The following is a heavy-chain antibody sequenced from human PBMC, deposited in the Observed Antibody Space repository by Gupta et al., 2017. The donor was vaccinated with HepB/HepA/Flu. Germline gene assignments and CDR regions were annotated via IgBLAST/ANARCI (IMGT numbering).Heavy chain of an antibody. CDR1: GFTFSGYA. V-gene: IGHV3-23*01. Sequence: EVQLLESGGGFVQPGGSLRLSCAASGFTFSGYAMGWVRHAPGKGLEWVYTISGGASSTYYPGSVKGRFTISRDNSKNTLYLQMNSLRAEDTAVYYWAKALTLRGYSHGLDYWGQGTLGTVSS. CDR3: AKALTLRGYSHGLDY. CDR2: ISGGASST. J-gene: IGHJ4*02. D-gene: IGHD5-18*01.